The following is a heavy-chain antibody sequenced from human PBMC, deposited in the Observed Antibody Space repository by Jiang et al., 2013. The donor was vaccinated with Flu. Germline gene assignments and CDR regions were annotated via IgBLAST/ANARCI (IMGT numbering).Heavy chain of an antibody. J-gene: IGHJ4*02. CDR2: IYYTGST. Sequence: GSGLVKPSETLSLTCTVSGGSISGYYWSWIRQSPGKGLEWIGYIYYTGSTNYNPSLKSRVTISLDTSKNNFSLKLSSVTAADTAVYYCARSMSPLLSSYWGQGTLVTVSS. V-gene: IGHV4-59*01. D-gene: IGHD3-9*01. CDR1: GGSISGYY. CDR3: ARSMSPLLSSY.